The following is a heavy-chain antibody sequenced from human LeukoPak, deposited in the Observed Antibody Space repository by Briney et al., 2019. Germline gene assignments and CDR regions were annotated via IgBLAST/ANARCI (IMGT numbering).Heavy chain of an antibody. J-gene: IGHJ3*02. Sequence: VASVKVSCKASGYTFTSYAMHWVRQAPGQRLEWMGWINAGNGNTKYSQKFQGRVTITRDTSASTAYMELSSLRSEDTDVYYCARDCSSTSCSGAFDIWGQGTMVTVSS. V-gene: IGHV1-3*01. CDR2: INAGNGNT. CDR3: ARDCSSTSCSGAFDI. CDR1: GYTFTSYA. D-gene: IGHD2-2*01.